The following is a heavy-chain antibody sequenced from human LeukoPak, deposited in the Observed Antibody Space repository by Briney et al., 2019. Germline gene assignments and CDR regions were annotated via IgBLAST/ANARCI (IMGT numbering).Heavy chain of an antibody. Sequence: ASVKVSCKASGYPFSSYYMHWVRQAPGQGLEWMGIINPSGGSTTYAQKFQGRVTMTRDTSTSTVYMELSSLRFEETAVYYCARVGVTHDAFDIWGQGTMVTVSS. D-gene: IGHD4-23*01. J-gene: IGHJ3*02. V-gene: IGHV1-46*01. CDR2: INPSGGST. CDR1: GYPFSSYY. CDR3: ARVGVTHDAFDI.